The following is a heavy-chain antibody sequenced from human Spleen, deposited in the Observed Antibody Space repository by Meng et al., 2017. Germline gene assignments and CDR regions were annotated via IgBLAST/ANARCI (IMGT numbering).Heavy chain of an antibody. CDR1: CYNFTSYC. V-gene: IGHV1-18*01. J-gene: IGHJ4*01. Sequence: QVQRGQAGSEVKKPGGSVGVACKGTCYNFTSYCIRWVRQDPGEGIEWMGWISAYHCNKNYAQKPPGRANMHSDPTPSTASTAVRGLGSCDTAVEYCGKVIRAFDYWGQGILVTVSS. CDR2: ISAYHCNK. CDR3: GKVIRAFDY. D-gene: IGHD3-16*02.